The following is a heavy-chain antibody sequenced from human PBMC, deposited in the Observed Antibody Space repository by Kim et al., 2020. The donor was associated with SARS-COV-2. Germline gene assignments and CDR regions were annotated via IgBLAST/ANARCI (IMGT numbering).Heavy chain of an antibody. CDR3: ARGYFYDSSGHYFDF. D-gene: IGHD3-22*01. V-gene: IGHV1-3*01. J-gene: IGHJ4*02. CDR1: GYDFAAHA. Sequence: ASVKVSCTASGYDFAAHAMHWVRQAPGQRLEWMGWVHGGGGSPRYSQETQGRLTLTRDTSAKTAYLDLSSVTSEDTGIYYCARGYFYDSSGHYFDFWGPGTLVTVSS. CDR2: VHGGGGSP.